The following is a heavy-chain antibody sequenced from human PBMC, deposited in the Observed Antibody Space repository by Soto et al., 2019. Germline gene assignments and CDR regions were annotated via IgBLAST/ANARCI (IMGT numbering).Heavy chain of an antibody. CDR3: ARVSPVATITAGMFDY. J-gene: IGHJ4*02. D-gene: IGHD3-16*01. Sequence: PGGSLRLSCVGSGFSFSEHFMTWIRQAPGKGLEWVSFIGFSDDFLSYSSSVKGRFIISRDNAKKSVYPQMNDLKIGDTAVYYCARVSPVATITAGMFDYWGPGALVTVSS. CDR2: IGFSDDFL. CDR1: GFSFSEHF. V-gene: IGHV3-11*05.